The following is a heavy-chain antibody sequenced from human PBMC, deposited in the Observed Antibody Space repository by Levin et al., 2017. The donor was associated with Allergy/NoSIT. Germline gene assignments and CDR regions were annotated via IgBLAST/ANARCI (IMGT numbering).Heavy chain of an antibody. CDR3: AREIPNGLLRGQFDY. V-gene: IGHV4-59*01. D-gene: IGHD2-21*02. J-gene: IGHJ4*02. Sequence: SETLSLTCTVSGGSISSYYWNWIRQPPGKGLEWIGYIYYSGSTKYNPSLKSRVSISVDTSKKQFSLNLSSVTAADTAVYYCAREIPNGLLRGQFDYWGQGTLVTVSS. CDR1: GGSISSYY. CDR2: IYYSGST.